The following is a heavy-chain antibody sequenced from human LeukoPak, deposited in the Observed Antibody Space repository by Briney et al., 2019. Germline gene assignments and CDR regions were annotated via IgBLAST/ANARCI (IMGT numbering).Heavy chain of an antibody. D-gene: IGHD3-10*01. CDR2: ISAYNGNT. V-gene: IGHV1-18*01. CDR1: GYTFTSYA. J-gene: IGHJ6*03. CDR3: ARRAMVRGWSYYYYMDV. Sequence: ASVKVSCKASGYTFTSYAMNWVRQAPGQGLEWMGWISAYNGNTNYAQKLQGRVTMTTDTSTSTAYMELRSLRSDDTAVYYCARRAMVRGWSYYYYMDVWGKGTTVTISS.